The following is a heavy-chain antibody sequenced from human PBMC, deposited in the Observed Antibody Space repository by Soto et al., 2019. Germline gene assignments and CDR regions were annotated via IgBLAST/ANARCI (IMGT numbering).Heavy chain of an antibody. Sequence: EVQLVESGGGLVQPGGSLTLSCAASGFTFSRNWMRWVRQAPGKGLEWVANIKEDGSAKYYADAVKGRFTLSRDNVENSLYLQMTSLRLEDTAVYYCARDGDGYPAWGQGTLVTVSS. V-gene: IGHV3-7*01. D-gene: IGHD1-1*01. CDR1: GFTFSRNW. J-gene: IGHJ5*02. CDR3: ARDGDGYPA. CDR2: IKEDGSAK.